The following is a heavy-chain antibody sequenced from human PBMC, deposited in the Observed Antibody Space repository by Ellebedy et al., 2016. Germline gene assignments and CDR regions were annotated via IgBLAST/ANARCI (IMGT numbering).Heavy chain of an antibody. V-gene: IGHV3-30-3*01. D-gene: IGHD6-6*01. J-gene: IGHJ4*02. CDR1: GFTFSSYA. CDR3: AREGIYSSSSTGDY. Sequence: GGSLRLSXAASGFTFSSYAMHWVRQAPGKGLEWVAVISYDGSNKYYADSVKGRFTISRDNAKNSLYLQMNSLRAEDTAVYYCAREGIYSSSSTGDYWGQGTLVTVSS. CDR2: ISYDGSNK.